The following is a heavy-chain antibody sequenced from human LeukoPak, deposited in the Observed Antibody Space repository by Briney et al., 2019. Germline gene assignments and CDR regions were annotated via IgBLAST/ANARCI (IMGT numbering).Heavy chain of an antibody. CDR2: ISAYNGNT. CDR3: ARDSLPYDYVWGSYPRD. J-gene: IGHJ4*02. D-gene: IGHD3-16*02. V-gene: IGHV1-18*01. CDR1: GYTFTNYG. Sequence: ASMKVSCKASGYTFTNYGTSWVRQAPGQGLEWMGWISAYNGNTNYAQKLQGRVTMTTDTSTSTAYMELRSLRSVDPAVYYCARDSLPYDYVWGSYPRDWGQGTLVTVSS.